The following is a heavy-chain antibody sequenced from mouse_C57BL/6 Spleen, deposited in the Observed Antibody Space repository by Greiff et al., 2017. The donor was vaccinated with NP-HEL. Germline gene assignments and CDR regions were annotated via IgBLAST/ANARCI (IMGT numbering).Heavy chain of an antibody. Sequence: QVQLKQSGAELVKPGASVKMSCKASGYTFTSYWITWVKQRPGQGLEWIGDIYPGSGSTNYNEKFKSKATLTVDTSSSTAYMQLSSLTSEDSAVYYCARSDDGLFAYWGQGTLVTVSA. CDR2: IYPGSGST. CDR3: ARSDDGLFAY. D-gene: IGHD2-3*01. J-gene: IGHJ3*01. CDR1: GYTFTSYW. V-gene: IGHV1-55*01.